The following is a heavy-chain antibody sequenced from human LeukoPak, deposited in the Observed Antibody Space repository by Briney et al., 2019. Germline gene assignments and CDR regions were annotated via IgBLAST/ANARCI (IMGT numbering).Heavy chain of an antibody. CDR2: ICGSGGST. V-gene: IGHV3-23*01. CDR3: AKDHGELAAAGLNWFDP. CDR1: GFTFSSYA. J-gene: IGHJ5*02. Sequence: AGGSLRLSCAASGFTFSSYAMSWVSQAPGKGLEWVSAICGSGGSTYYADSVKGRFTISRDNSKNTLYLQMNSLRAEDTAVYYCAKDHGELAAAGLNWFDPWGQGTLVTVSS. D-gene: IGHD6-13*01.